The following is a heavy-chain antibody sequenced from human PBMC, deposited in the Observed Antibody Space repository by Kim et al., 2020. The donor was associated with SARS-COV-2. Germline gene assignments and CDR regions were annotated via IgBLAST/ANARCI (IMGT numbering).Heavy chain of an antibody. D-gene: IGHD2-15*01. CDR3: ARGKSDCSGGSCYSGWFDP. J-gene: IGHJ5*02. V-gene: IGHV4-34*01. Sequence: SRVTISVDTSKNQFSLKLSSVTAADTAVYYCARGKSDCSGGSCYSGWFDPWGQGTLVTVSS.